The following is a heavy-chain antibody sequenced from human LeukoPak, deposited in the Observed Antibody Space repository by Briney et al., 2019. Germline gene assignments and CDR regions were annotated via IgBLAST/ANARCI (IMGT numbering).Heavy chain of an antibody. CDR1: GFKFSSYR. CDR2: ISGSSTNK. V-gene: IGHV3-21*01. D-gene: IGHD3-22*01. CDR3: ARDGNYYDNGAYYDAFDV. J-gene: IGHJ3*01. Sequence: GGSLGLSCAASGFKFSSYRMNCVRQAPGKGPECVSSISGSSTNKYYAESAKGRFTISRDNAENSLYLQMNSLRDDDTAVYYCARDGNYYDNGAYYDAFDVWGQGTRVIVSS.